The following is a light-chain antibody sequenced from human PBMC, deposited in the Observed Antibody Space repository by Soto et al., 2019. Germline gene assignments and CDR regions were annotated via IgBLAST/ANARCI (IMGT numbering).Light chain of an antibody. CDR2: GAS. J-gene: IGKJ1*01. CDR1: QSVSSN. Sequence: EIVMTQSPATLSVSPGERATLSCRASQSVSSNLAWYQQNPGQAPTPPIYGASTRAAGIPARFNGSGSGTEFTLTISSLQSEDFAVYYCQQYNKRPPWTFGQGTKVEI. V-gene: IGKV3-15*01. CDR3: QQYNKRPPWT.